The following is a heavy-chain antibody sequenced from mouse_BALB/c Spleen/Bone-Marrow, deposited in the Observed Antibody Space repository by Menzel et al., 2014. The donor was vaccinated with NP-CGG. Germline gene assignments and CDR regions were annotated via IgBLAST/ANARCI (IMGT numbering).Heavy chain of an antibody. V-gene: IGHV5-17*02. D-gene: IGHD4-1*01. CDR1: GFTFSSFG. Sequence: EVMLVESGGGLVQPGGSRKLSCAASGFTFSSFGMHWVRQAPEKGLEWVAYISSGSSPIFYADTVKGRFTISRDNPKNTLFLQMTSLRSEDTAIYYCTRGGNWEDFDYWGQGTTLTVPS. CDR2: ISSGSSPI. CDR3: TRGGNWEDFDY. J-gene: IGHJ2*01.